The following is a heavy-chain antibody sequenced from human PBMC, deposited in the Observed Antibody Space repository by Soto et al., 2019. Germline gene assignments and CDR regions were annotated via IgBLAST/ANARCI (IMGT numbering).Heavy chain of an antibody. J-gene: IGHJ4*02. CDR3: TTAWGTGGYYDSSGPPADY. Sequence: GGSLRLSCAASGFTFSNAWMNWVRQAPGKGLEWVGRIKSKTDGGTTDYAAPVKGRFNISRDDSKNTLYLQMNSLKTEDKAVYYCTTAWGTGGYYDSSGPPADYWGQGTLVTVSS. CDR1: GFTFSNAW. CDR2: IKSKTDGGTT. D-gene: IGHD3-22*01. V-gene: IGHV3-15*07.